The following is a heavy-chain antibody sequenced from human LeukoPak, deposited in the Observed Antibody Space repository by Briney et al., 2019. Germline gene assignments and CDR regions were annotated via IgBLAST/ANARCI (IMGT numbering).Heavy chain of an antibody. D-gene: IGHD2-2*01. V-gene: IGHV1-2*02. CDR3: AKANTDIVVVPAAWSDY. Sequence: ASVKVSCKASGYTFTGYYMHWVRQAPGQGLEWMGWINPNSGGTNYAQKFQGRVTMTRDTSISTAYMELSRLRSDDTAVYYCAKANTDIVVVPAAWSDYWGQGTLVTVSS. J-gene: IGHJ4*02. CDR1: GYTFTGYY. CDR2: INPNSGGT.